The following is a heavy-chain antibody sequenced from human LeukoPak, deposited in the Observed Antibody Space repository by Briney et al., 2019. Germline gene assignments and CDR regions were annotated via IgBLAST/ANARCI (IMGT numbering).Heavy chain of an antibody. J-gene: IGHJ3*02. D-gene: IGHD5-12*01. CDR1: GFTFSSYS. CDR2: ISSSSSYI. CDR3: ARDSPDIVATIEAFDI. Sequence: PGGSLRLFCAASGFTFSSYSVNWVRQAPGKGLEWVSSISSSSSYIYYADSVKGRFTISRDNAKNSLYLQMHSLRAEDTAVYYCARDSPDIVATIEAFDIWGQGTMVTVSS. V-gene: IGHV3-21*01.